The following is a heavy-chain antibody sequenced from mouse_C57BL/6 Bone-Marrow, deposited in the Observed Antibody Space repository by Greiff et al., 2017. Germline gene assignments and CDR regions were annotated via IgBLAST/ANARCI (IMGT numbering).Heavy chain of an antibody. CDR2: INPGSGGT. J-gene: IGHJ1*03. CDR3: AREDSTTVVGNWYCDV. Sequence: VQLQQSGAELVRPGTSVKVSCKASGYAFTNYLIEWVKQRPGQGLEWIGVINPGSGGTNYNEKFKGKATLTADKSSSTAYMQLSSLTSEDSAVYFCAREDSTTVVGNWYCDVWGTGTTVTVSS. V-gene: IGHV1-54*01. CDR1: GYAFTNYL. D-gene: IGHD1-1*01.